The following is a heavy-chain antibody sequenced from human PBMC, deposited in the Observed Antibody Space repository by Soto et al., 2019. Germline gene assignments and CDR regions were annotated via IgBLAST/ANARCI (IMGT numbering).Heavy chain of an antibody. D-gene: IGHD3-22*01. Sequence: VDLVESGGGLVKPGGSLRLSCAASGFTFSTYTMHWVRQAPGKGLEWVSSISSTTTYIYYADSVKGRFTISRDNAKNSLFLKMNSLRAEDTALYYCVIDVNYYDSGGYRDYWGQGTLVTVTS. V-gene: IGHV3-21*01. CDR1: GFTFSTYT. J-gene: IGHJ4*02. CDR2: ISSTTTYI. CDR3: VIDVNYYDSGGYRDY.